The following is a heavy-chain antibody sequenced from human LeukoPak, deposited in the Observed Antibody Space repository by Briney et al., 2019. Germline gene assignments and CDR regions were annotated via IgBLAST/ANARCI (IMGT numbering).Heavy chain of an antibody. Sequence: GASVKVSCKASGYTFTDSCMHWVRQAPGQGLKWMGWINPYSGGTNYAQEFQGRVTMTRDTSISTAYMELSRLTSDDTAVYYCARKSASGYYSNFDYWGQGTLVTVSS. CDR3: ARKSASGYYSNFDY. D-gene: IGHD3-22*01. J-gene: IGHJ4*02. CDR1: GYTFTDSC. CDR2: INPYSGGT. V-gene: IGHV1-2*02.